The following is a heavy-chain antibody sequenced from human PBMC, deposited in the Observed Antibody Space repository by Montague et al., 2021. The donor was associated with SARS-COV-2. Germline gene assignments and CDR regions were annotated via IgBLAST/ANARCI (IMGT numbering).Heavy chain of an antibody. CDR1: GGSISSYY. CDR3: ARGRDQLGWFDP. Sequence: SETLSLTCTVSGGSISSYYWSWIRQPPGKGLEWIGYMSYSGTTNSNPSRRSRLTMSIDTSTDQLSLKLSSLTAADAAVYYYARGRDQLGWFDPWGQGTLVTVSS. D-gene: IGHD7-27*01. J-gene: IGHJ5*02. V-gene: IGHV4-59*01. CDR2: MSYSGTT.